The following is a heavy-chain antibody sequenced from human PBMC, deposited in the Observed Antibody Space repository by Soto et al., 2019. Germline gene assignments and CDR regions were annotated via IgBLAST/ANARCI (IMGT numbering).Heavy chain of an antibody. Sequence: EVQLLESGGRLVQPGGSLRLSCAASGFTFSNYAMAWVRQAPGKGLEWVSAISGSGGITYHAASVKGRFSISRDNSRNTLYLQMNSLGAEDAAVYYCARAGHYDFWSGYYYMDVWGIGTTVTVSS. J-gene: IGHJ6*03. CDR1: GFTFSNYA. CDR3: ARAGHYDFWSGYYYMDV. CDR2: ISGSGGIT. V-gene: IGHV3-23*01. D-gene: IGHD3-3*01.